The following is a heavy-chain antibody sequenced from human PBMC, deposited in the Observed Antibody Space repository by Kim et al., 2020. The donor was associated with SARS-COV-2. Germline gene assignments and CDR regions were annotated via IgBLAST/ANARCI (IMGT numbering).Heavy chain of an antibody. Sequence: SETLSLTCTVSGGSISSYYWSWIRQPPGKGLEWIGYIYYSGSTNYNPSLKSRVTISVDTSKNQFSLKLSSVTAADTAVYYCARVSRYRALYYYYYMDVWGKGTTVTVSS. CDR3: ARVSRYRALYYYYYMDV. CDR2: IYYSGST. CDR1: GGSISSYY. V-gene: IGHV4-59*08. J-gene: IGHJ6*03. D-gene: IGHD1-1*01.